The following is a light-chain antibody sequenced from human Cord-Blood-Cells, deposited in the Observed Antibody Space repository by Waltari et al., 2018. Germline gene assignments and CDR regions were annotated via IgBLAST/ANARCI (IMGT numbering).Light chain of an antibody. CDR1: SSDVGSYNL. CDR2: EGS. V-gene: IGLV2-23*01. CDR3: CSYAGSSTVV. J-gene: IGLJ2*01. Sequence: QSALTQPASVSGSPGQSITISCTGTSSDVGSYNLVSWYQQHPGKAPKLMIYEGSKRPSGVSKRFSGSKSCNTASRTISGLQAEDEADYYCCSYAGSSTVVFGGVTKLTVL.